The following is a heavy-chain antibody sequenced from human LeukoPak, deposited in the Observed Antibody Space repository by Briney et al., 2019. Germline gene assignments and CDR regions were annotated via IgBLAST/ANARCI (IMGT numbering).Heavy chain of an antibody. Sequence: PGGSLRLSCAGSGFTFRIYAMSWVRQAPGKGLEYISYISSRSSTIYYADSVKGRFTISRDNAKNSLYLQMNSLRDEDTAVYYCARELGYYFDYWGQGTLVTVSS. CDR3: ARELGYYFDY. CDR1: GFTFRIYA. V-gene: IGHV3-48*02. J-gene: IGHJ4*02. CDR2: ISSRSSTI.